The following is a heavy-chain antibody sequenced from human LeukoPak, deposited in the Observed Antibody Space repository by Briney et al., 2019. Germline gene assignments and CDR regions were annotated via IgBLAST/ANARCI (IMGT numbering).Heavy chain of an antibody. CDR1: GGSFSGYY. CDR2: INHSGST. CDR3: AKDPQYSSSS. V-gene: IGHV4-34*01. D-gene: IGHD6-13*01. J-gene: IGHJ4*02. Sequence: PSETLSLTCAVYGGSFSGYYWSWIRQPPGKGLEWIGEINHSGSTNYNPSLKSRVSISVDKSKNQFSLKLSSVTAADTAVYYCAKDPQYSSSSWGQGTLVTVSS.